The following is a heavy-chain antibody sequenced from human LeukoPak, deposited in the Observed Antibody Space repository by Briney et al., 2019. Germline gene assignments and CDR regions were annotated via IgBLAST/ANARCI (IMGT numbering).Heavy chain of an antibody. CDR3: AKRSDYGSGSFPT. CDR2: ISYDGFNK. Sequence: GRSLRLSCAASGFTFSSYGMHWVRQAPGKGLEWVAVISYDGFNKHYADSVKGRFTISRDNAKNSLYLQMNSLRAEDTALYYCAKRSDYGSGSFPTWGQGTLVTVSS. V-gene: IGHV3-30*18. D-gene: IGHD3-10*01. J-gene: IGHJ5*02. CDR1: GFTFSSYG.